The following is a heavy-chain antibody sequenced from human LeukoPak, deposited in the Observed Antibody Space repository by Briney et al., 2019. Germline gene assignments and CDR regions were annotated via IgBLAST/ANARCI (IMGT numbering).Heavy chain of an antibody. CDR1: GGTFSSYA. V-gene: IGHV1-69*06. D-gene: IGHD3-3*01. J-gene: IGHJ4*02. CDR2: IIPIFGTA. CDR3: AREPELGGVNFDY. Sequence: SVKVSCKASGGTFSSYAISWVRQAPGQGLEWMGGIIPIFGTANYAQKFQGRVTITADKSTSTAYMELSSLRSEDTAVYYCAREPELGGVNFDYWGQGTLVTVSS.